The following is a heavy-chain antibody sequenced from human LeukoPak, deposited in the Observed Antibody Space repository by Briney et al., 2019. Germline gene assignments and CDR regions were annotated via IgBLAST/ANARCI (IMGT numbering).Heavy chain of an antibody. J-gene: IGHJ3*02. D-gene: IGHD3-22*01. CDR3: ARDRYYYDSSGYYPLDI. CDR2: IYYSGST. Sequence: SETLSLTCAVYGGSFSGYYWSWIRQPPGKGLEWIGYIYYSGSTNYNPSLKSRVTISVDTSKNQFSLKLSSVTAADTAVYYCARDRYYYDSSGYYPLDIWGQGTMVTVSS. V-gene: IGHV4-59*01. CDR1: GGSFSGYY.